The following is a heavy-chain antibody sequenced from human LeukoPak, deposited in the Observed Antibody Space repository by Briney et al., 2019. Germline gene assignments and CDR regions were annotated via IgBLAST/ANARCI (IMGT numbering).Heavy chain of an antibody. CDR1: GLTVSSNC. CDR3: ARRAGDYSHPYDY. D-gene: IGHD3-22*01. Sequence: GGSLRLSCAASGLTVSSNCMSWVRQAPGKGLEWVSFIYSGGNTYYADSVKGRFTISRDNSKNTVHLQMNSLRAEDTAMYYCARRAGDYSHPYDYWGQGTLVTVSS. J-gene: IGHJ4*02. V-gene: IGHV3-53*01. CDR2: IYSGGNT.